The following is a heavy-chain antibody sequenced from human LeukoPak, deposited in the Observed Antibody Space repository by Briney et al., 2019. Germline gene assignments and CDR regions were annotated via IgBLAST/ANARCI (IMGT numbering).Heavy chain of an antibody. CDR1: GSTFSSYA. V-gene: IGHV3-30-3*01. D-gene: IGHD3-3*01. CDR2: ISYDGDNK. J-gene: IGHJ4*02. Sequence: GGSLRLSCAASGSTFSSYAMHWVRQAPGKGLEWVAFISYDGDNKYYTDSVKGRFTISRDNSKNTLYLQMNSLRAEDTAVHYCARGGRFLEWLPFDYWGQGTLVTVSS. CDR3: ARGGRFLEWLPFDY.